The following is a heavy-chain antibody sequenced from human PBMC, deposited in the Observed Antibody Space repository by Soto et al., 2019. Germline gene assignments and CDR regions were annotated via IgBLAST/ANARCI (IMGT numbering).Heavy chain of an antibody. CDR3: ARALVVPAAMSVGYYYYGMDV. CDR1: GYTFTGYY. D-gene: IGHD2-2*01. J-gene: IGHJ6*02. V-gene: IGHV1-2*04. CDR2: INPNSGGT. Sequence: GASVKVSCKASGYTFTGYYMHWVRHAPGQGLEWMGWINPNSGGTNYAQKFQGWVTMTRDTSISTAYMELSRLRSDDTAVYYCARALVVPAAMSVGYYYYGMDVWGQGTTVTVSS.